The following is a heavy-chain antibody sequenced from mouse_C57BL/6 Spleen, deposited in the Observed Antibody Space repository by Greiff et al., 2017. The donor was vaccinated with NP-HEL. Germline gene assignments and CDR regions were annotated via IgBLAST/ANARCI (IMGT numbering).Heavy chain of an antibody. D-gene: IGHD2-3*01. Sequence: EVKVVESGGGLVQPGGSLKLSCAASGFTFSDYYMYWVRQTPEKRLEWVAYISNGGGSTYYPDTVKGRFTIPRDNAKNTLYLQMSRLKSEDTAMYYCARQGSYDGYSYYFDYWGQGTTLTVSS. V-gene: IGHV5-12*01. CDR3: ARQGSYDGYSYYFDY. CDR2: ISNGGGST. J-gene: IGHJ2*01. CDR1: GFTFSDYY.